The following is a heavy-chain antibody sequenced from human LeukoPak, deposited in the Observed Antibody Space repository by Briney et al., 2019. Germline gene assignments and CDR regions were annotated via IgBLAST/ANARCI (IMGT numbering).Heavy chain of an antibody. J-gene: IGHJ3*02. CDR2: INSRGDST. D-gene: IGHD2-21*01. V-gene: IGHV1-46*01. CDR3: ARDLGDWGDSLAAFDI. CDR1: GFTFTRYY. Sequence: GASVKVSCKASGFTFTRYYMHWVRQAPGQGLEWMGIINSRGDSTTYAQKFQGRVTMTRDTSTSTVYMELSSLGSEDTAVYYCARDLGDWGDSLAAFDIWGQGTMVTVSS.